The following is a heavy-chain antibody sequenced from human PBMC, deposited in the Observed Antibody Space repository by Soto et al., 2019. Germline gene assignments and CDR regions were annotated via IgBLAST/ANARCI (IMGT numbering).Heavy chain of an antibody. CDR1: GGSISSSSYY. D-gene: IGHD6-19*01. CDR3: ARHREEWLVENWFDP. CDR2: IYYSWST. V-gene: IGHV4-39*01. Sequence: PSATLSLTCTVSGGSISSSSYYWGGISQPPGKGLEWIGSIYYSWSTYYNPSLKSRVTISVDTSKNQFSLKLSSVTAADTAVYYCARHREEWLVENWFDPWGQGTLVTVSS. J-gene: IGHJ5*02.